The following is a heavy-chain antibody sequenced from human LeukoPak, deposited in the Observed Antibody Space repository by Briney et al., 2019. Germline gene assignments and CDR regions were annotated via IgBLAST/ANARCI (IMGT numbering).Heavy chain of an antibody. CDR3: VRVDPTASGKHGY. J-gene: IGHJ4*02. CDR1: GFTFSTYW. Sequence: PGGSLRLSCAASGFTFSTYWMQWVRQAPGKGLVFVSRINPDGTTTNYADSVKGRFTISRDNAKNTLSLQLSSLRVEDTAVYYCVRVDPTASGKHGYWGQGTLVTVSS. CDR2: INPDGTTT. V-gene: IGHV3-74*01. D-gene: IGHD3/OR15-3a*01.